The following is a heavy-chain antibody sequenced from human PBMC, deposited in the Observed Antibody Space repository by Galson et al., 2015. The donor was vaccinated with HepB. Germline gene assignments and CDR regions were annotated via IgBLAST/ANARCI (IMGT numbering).Heavy chain of an antibody. J-gene: IGHJ6*02. D-gene: IGHD3-3*01. CDR1: GFTFSSYW. Sequence: SLRLSCAASGFTFSSYWMHWVRQAPGKGLVWVSRINSDGSSTSYADSVKGRFTISRDNAKNTLYLQMNSLRAEDTAVYYCARAWGITIFGVLLSGGGMAVWGQVTTVTVSS. CDR2: INSDGSST. CDR3: ARAWGITIFGVLLSGGGMAV. V-gene: IGHV3-74*01.